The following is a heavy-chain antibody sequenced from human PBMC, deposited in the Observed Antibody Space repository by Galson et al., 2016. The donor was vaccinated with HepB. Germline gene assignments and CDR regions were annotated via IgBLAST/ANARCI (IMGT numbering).Heavy chain of an antibody. D-gene: IGHD3-10*01. J-gene: IGHJ4*02. V-gene: IGHV3-23*01. CDR3: ARAFSRESGFDY. CDR2: ICGRCGDM. Sequence: SLRLSCAASGFTFDKYGMTWFRQAPGKGLEWVSTICGRCGDMDYADSVKGRFTISRDDSKNSLYLQMNSLRAEDTAVYYCARAFSRESGFDYWGQGTLVTVSS. CDR1: GFTFDKYG.